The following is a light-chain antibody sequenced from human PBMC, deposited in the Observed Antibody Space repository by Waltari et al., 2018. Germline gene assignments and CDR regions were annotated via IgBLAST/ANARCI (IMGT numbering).Light chain of an antibody. Sequence: QSVLTQPPSVSAAPGHKVSISCSGTPSPVGNNGVLWYRQLPGSAPKLLIYETNGRPTGTPDRFSGSKSATTAILDIAGLQPGDEADYYCGTWDSSLALWLFGGGTKLTV. CDR2: ETN. J-gene: IGLJ3*02. CDR3: GTWDSSLALWL. CDR1: PSPVGNNG. V-gene: IGLV1-51*02.